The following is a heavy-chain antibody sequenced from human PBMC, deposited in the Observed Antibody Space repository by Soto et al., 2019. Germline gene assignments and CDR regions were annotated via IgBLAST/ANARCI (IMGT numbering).Heavy chain of an antibody. D-gene: IGHD3-10*01. V-gene: IGHV3-64*04. J-gene: IGHJ6*02. CDR2: ISSNGVST. CDR3: ARTEVEVRGVMYYYYYGMDV. Sequence: RQAPGKGLEYVSGISSNGVSTYYADSVKGRFTISRDNSKNTLYLQMNSLRAEDTAVYYCARTEVEVRGVMYYYYYGMDVWGQGTTVTVSS.